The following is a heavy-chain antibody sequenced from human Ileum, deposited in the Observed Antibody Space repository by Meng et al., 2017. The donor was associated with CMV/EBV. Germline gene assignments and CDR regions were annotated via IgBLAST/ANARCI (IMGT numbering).Heavy chain of an antibody. D-gene: IGHD2-2*01. Sequence: CAASGFTFATYAMSWVREAPGRGVEGVSTISRSAYTTYYSDSVKGRFTISRDNSRNTLSLQMDSLRAEDTAIYYCAKGRTLVALIDSWGQGTLVTVSS. CDR3: AKGRTLVALIDS. CDR1: GFTFATYA. CDR2: ISRSAYTT. J-gene: IGHJ4*02. V-gene: IGHV3-23*01.